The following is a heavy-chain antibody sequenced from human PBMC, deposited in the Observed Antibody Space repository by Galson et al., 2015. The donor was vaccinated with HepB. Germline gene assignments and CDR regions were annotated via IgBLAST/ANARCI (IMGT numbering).Heavy chain of an antibody. V-gene: IGHV3-23*01. D-gene: IGHD6-13*01. CDR2: ISGSGGST. CDR3: ASPLPDIAAAGTLWGRAL. CDR1: GFTFSSYA. Sequence: SLRLSCAASGFTFSSYAMSWVRQAPGKGLEWVSAISGSGGSTYYADSVKGRFTISRDNSKNTLYLQMNSLRAEDTAVYYCASPLPDIAAAGTLWGRALWGQGTLVTVSS. J-gene: IGHJ4*02.